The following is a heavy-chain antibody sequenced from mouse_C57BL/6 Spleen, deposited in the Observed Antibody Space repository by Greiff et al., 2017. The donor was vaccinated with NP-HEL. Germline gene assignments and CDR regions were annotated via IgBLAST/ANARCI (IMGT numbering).Heavy chain of an antibody. D-gene: IGHD1-1*01. CDR1: GYTFTSYW. V-gene: IGHV1-64*01. Sequence: QVQLQQPGAELVKPGASVKLSCKASGYTFTSYWMHWVKQRPGQGLEWIGMIHPNSGSTNYNEKFKSKATLTVDKSSSTAYMQLSSLTSEDSAVYYCARLGGSSYKYFDVWGTGTTVTVSS. CDR2: IHPNSGST. CDR3: ARLGGSSYKYFDV. J-gene: IGHJ1*03.